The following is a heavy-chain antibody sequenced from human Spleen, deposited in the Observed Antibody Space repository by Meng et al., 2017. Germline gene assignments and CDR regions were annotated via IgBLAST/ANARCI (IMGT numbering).Heavy chain of an antibody. CDR2: IYHSGST. CDR1: GYSISSGYY. CDR3: ARGSRTNYYYDSSGYYFGY. V-gene: IGHV4-38-2*01. D-gene: IGHD3-22*01. J-gene: IGHJ4*02. Sequence: GSLRLSCAVSGYSISSGYYWGWIRQPPGKGLEWIGSIYHSGSTYYNPSLKSRVTISVDTSKNQFSLKLSSVTAADTAVYYCARGSRTNYYYDSSGYYFGYWGQGTLVTVSS.